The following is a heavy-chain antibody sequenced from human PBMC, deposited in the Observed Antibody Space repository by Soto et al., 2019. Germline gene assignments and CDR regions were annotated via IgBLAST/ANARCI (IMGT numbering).Heavy chain of an antibody. CDR1: GYSFTSYW. CDR2: IDPSDSYT. Sequence: PRESLKISCKGSGYSFTSYWINWVRQMPGKGLEWMGRIDPSDSYTNYSPSFQGHVTISADKSISTAYLQWSSLKASDTAMYYCARRHSSSSAFDPWGQGTLVTVSS. D-gene: IGHD6-13*01. CDR3: ARRHSSSSAFDP. J-gene: IGHJ5*02. V-gene: IGHV5-10-1*01.